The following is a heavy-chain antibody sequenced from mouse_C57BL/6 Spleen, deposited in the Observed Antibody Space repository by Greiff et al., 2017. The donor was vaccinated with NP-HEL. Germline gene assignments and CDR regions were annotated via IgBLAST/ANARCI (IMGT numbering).Heavy chain of an antibody. CDR2: IWSDGST. D-gene: IGHD2-4*01. J-gene: IGHJ3*01. V-gene: IGHV2-6-1*01. Sequence: QVHVKQSGPGLVAPSQSLSITCTVSGFSLTSYGVHWVRQPPGKGLEWLVVIWSDGSTTYNSALKSRLSISKDNSKSQVFLKMNSLQTDDTAMYYGARHDYDGAWFAYWGQGTLVTVSA. CDR3: ARHDYDGAWFAY. CDR1: GFSLTSYG.